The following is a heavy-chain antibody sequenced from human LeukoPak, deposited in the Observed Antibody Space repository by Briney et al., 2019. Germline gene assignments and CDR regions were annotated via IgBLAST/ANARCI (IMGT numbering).Heavy chain of an antibody. J-gene: IGHJ3*02. CDR2: IYYSGST. V-gene: IGHV4-39*07. CDR1: GGSISSRSYY. D-gene: IGHD3-22*01. CDR3: ARDAYYYDSSGYPDAFDI. Sequence: SETLSLTCTVSGDSVSGGSISSRSYYWGWIRQPPGKGLEWIGSIYYSGSTYYNPSLKSRVTISVDTSKNQFSLKLSSVTAADTAVYYCARDAYYYDSSGYPDAFDIWGQGTMVTVSS.